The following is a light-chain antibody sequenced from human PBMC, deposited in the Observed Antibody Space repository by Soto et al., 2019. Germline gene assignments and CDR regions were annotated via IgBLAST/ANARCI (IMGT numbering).Light chain of an antibody. CDR2: EVS. V-gene: IGLV2-14*01. CDR3: SSYTSTQVL. J-gene: IGLJ2*01. CDR1: SSDVGAYDF. Sequence: QSALTQPASVSGSPGQSVTISCTGTSSDVGAYDFVSWYQQHPGKAPKVMIYEVSDRPSGVSNRFSGSKSGNTASLTISGLQAEDEAHYYCSSYTSTQVLFGGGTQLTVL.